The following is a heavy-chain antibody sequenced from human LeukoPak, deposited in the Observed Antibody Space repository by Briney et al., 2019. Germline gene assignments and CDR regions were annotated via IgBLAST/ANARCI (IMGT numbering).Heavy chain of an antibody. J-gene: IGHJ4*02. CDR2: INPNSGGT. CDR3: ARSNRQLVGEDFDY. D-gene: IGHD6-13*01. Sequence: ASVTVSFKASGYTFTVYYMHWVRQAPGQGLEWMGWINPNSGGTNYAQKFQGRVTMTRDTSISTAYMELSRLRSDDTAVYYCARSNRQLVGEDFDYWGQGTLVTVSS. V-gene: IGHV1-2*02. CDR1: GYTFTVYY.